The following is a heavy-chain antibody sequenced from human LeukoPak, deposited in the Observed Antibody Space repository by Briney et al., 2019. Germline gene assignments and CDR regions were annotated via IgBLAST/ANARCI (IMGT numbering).Heavy chain of an antibody. Sequence: SETLSLTCTVSGGSISSYYWSWIRQPPGKGLEWIGYNYYSGSTNYNPSLKSRVTISVDTSKNQFSLKLSSVTAADTAVYYCARDLSKANYYYYMDVWGKGTTVTVSS. J-gene: IGHJ6*03. D-gene: IGHD2/OR15-2a*01. CDR2: NYYSGST. CDR3: ARDLSKANYYYYMDV. CDR1: GGSISSYY. V-gene: IGHV4-59*01.